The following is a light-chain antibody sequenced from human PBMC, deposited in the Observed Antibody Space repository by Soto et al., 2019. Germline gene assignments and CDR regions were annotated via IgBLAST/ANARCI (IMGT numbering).Light chain of an antibody. Sequence: QSALTQPASVSGSPGQSIAISCTGTSSDVGAYNYVSWYQHHPGKAPKLVIYEVSNRPSGLSNRFSGSKSGNTASLTISGLQAEDDADYFCSSYTTTKEVFGTGTKVTVL. V-gene: IGLV2-14*01. CDR3: SSYTTTKEV. J-gene: IGLJ1*01. CDR2: EVS. CDR1: SSDVGAYNY.